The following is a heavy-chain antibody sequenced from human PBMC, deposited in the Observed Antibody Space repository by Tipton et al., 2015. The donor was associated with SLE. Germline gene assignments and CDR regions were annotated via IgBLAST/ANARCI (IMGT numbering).Heavy chain of an antibody. CDR2: IYYTGTTT. J-gene: IGHJ5*02. CDR3: ARLHGYSYGLNWFDP. Sequence: TLSLTCTVSGGSVSSTSKYWAWIRQPPGKGLEWIGSIYYTGTTTYYNSSLKSRVTMSVDTSKNQFSLRLTSVIAADTAVYYCARLHGYSYGLNWFDPWGQGTLISVSS. D-gene: IGHD5-18*01. V-gene: IGHV4-39*07. CDR1: GGSVSSTSKY.